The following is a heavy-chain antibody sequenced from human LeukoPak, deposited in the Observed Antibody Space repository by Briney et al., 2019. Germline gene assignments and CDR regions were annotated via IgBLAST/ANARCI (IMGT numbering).Heavy chain of an antibody. CDR1: GFSFTNYY. J-gene: IGHJ4*02. V-gene: IGHV3-11*04. Sequence: GGSLRLSCSTSGFSFTNYYMSWIRKAPGKGLEWVAYITNSGRSTNYADAVKGRFTISRDNAKKSVYLHMTSLRAEDTAVYYCAREANENYYVFDSWGQGTLVTVSS. D-gene: IGHD3-16*01. CDR2: ITNSGRST. CDR3: AREANENYYVFDS.